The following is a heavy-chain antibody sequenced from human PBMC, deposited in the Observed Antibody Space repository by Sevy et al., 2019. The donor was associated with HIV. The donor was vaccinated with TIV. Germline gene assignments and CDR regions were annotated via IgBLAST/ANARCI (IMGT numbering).Heavy chain of an antibody. Sequence: GGSLRLSCATSGFTFSDAWMNWVRQAPGKGLGWVARIKSKTDSGTRDFAAPVKGRVTISRDESKNTVYLQMTSLKDEDTGVYFCACGTGTSDFDHWGQGTLVTVSS. CDR3: ACGTGTSDFDH. CDR2: IKSKTDSGTR. J-gene: IGHJ4*02. V-gene: IGHV3-15*01. D-gene: IGHD1-1*01. CDR1: GFTFSDAW.